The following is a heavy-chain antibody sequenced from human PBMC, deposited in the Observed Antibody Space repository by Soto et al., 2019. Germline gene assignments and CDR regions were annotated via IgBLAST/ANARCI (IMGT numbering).Heavy chain of an antibody. D-gene: IGHD3-22*01. CDR1: GGSASSSNW. Sequence: SETLSLTCIVSGGSASSSNWWSWVRQPPGKGLEWIGEIYHSGSTTYNPSLKSRATISVDKSENQFSLRLKSVTAADTAVYYCASVGSDYDNSGYYLPWGPGTLVTVSS. J-gene: IGHJ5*02. V-gene: IGHV4-4*02. CDR2: IYHSGST. CDR3: ASVGSDYDNSGYYLP.